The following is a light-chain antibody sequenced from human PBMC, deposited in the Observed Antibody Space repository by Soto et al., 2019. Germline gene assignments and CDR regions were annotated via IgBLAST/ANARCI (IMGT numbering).Light chain of an antibody. CDR3: QQYNPPLT. CDR1: QSVSSNY. CDR2: GAS. J-gene: IGKJ4*01. Sequence: EVVLTQSPGTLSLSPGERATLSCRASQSVSSNYLAWYQQKPGQAPRLLIFGASSRATGIPDRFGGSGSGTDFTLTISRLEPEDFAVYYCQQYNPPLTFGGGTKVDI. V-gene: IGKV3-20*01.